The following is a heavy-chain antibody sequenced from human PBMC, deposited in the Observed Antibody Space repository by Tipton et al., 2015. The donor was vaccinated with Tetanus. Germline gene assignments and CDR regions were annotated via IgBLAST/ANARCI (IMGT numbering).Heavy chain of an antibody. Sequence: QVQLVQSGAEVKKPGASVKVSCKASGYTFTGYYMHWVRQAPGQGLEWMGWINPNSGGTNYAQKFQGWVPMTRDTSISTAYMELSRLRSDDTAVYYCARGRTTVTTPRGLMDVWGQGTTVTVSS. D-gene: IGHD4-11*01. CDR1: GYTFTGYY. CDR2: INPNSGGT. CDR3: ARGRTTVTTPRGLMDV. J-gene: IGHJ6*02. V-gene: IGHV1-2*04.